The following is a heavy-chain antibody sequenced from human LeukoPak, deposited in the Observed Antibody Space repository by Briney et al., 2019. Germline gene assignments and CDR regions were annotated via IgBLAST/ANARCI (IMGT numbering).Heavy chain of an antibody. CDR1: GGSITNYIYH. CDR3: ERGRGYSDSSSYYFDY. D-gene: IGHD3-22*01. CDR2: IYYSGST. V-gene: IGHV4-39*01. J-gene: IGHJ4*01. Sequence: SETLSLTCIVSGGSITNYIYHWAWIRQPPGKGLECIGTIYYSGSTSYNPSLKSRVTISADTSKNQFSLKLSSVTAADTALYYCERGRGYSDSSSYYFDYWGHGTLVTVS.